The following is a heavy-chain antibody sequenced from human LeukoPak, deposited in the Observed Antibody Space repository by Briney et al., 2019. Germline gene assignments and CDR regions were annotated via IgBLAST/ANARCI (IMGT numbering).Heavy chain of an antibody. D-gene: IGHD3-22*01. CDR2: IYTSGNT. CDR3: AREWLFSPYYYYMDV. J-gene: IGHJ6*03. CDR1: GGSIRNYY. Sequence: SETLSLTCSVSGGSIRNYYWSWIRQPAGKGLEWIGRIYTSGNTNYNPSLKSRVTMSVDTSKNQFSLKLSSVTAADTAVYYCAREWLFSPYYYYMDVWGKGTTVTISS. V-gene: IGHV4-4*07.